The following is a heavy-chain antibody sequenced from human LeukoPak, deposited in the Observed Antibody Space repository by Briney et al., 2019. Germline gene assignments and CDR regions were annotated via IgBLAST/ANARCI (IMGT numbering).Heavy chain of an antibody. J-gene: IGHJ3*02. CDR2: IYSGST. CDR1: GGSFSSTSYY. V-gene: IGHV4-39*07. D-gene: IGHD2-15*01. Sequence: SETLSLTCTVSGGSFSSTSYYWGWIRQPPGKGLEWIGTIYSGSTYYNPSLKSRVTISVDTSKNQFSLKLSSVTAADTAVYYCARAPRGYCSGGSCYSEAFDIWGQGTMVTVSS. CDR3: ARAPRGYCSGGSCYSEAFDI.